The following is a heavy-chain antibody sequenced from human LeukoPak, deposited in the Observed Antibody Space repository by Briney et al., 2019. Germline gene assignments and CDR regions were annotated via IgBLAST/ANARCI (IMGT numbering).Heavy chain of an antibody. D-gene: IGHD2-15*01. Sequence: GGSLRLSCAASGFTFSSYWMHWVRQAPGKGLVWVSRINTDGSSTSYADFVKGRFTISRDNAKNTLYLQMNSLRAEDTAVYYCGRDVRDCSGGSCYGVDYWGQGTLATVSS. J-gene: IGHJ4*02. CDR3: GRDVRDCSGGSCYGVDY. CDR1: GFTFSSYW. CDR2: INTDGSST. V-gene: IGHV3-74*01.